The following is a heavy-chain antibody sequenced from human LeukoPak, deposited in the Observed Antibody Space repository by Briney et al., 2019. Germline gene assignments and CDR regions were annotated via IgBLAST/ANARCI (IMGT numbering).Heavy chain of an antibody. Sequence: SETLSLTCTVSGGSISSGSYYWSWIRQPAGKGLEWIGRIYTSGSTNYNPSLKSRVTISVDTSKNQFSLKLSSVTAADTAVYYCAREQEGFGELSPIDYWGQGTLVTVSS. CDR1: GGSISSGSYY. CDR2: IYTSGST. V-gene: IGHV4-61*02. D-gene: IGHD3-10*01. CDR3: AREQEGFGELSPIDY. J-gene: IGHJ4*02.